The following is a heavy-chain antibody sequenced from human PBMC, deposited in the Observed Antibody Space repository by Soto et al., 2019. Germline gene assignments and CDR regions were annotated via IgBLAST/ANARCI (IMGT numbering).Heavy chain of an antibody. CDR2: MNPNSGHT. J-gene: IGHJ3*02. V-gene: IGHV1-8*01. D-gene: IGHD3-3*01. CDR3: ARGPRPYNYDFWSGSLGGDI. CDR1: GYTFTSYD. Sequence: GASVKVSCRASGYTFTSYDINWVRQATGQGREWMGWMNPNSGHTGYAQKFQGRVTTTRNTSISTAYMELSSLRSEDTAVYYCARGPRPYNYDFWSGSLGGDIWGQGTMVTVSS.